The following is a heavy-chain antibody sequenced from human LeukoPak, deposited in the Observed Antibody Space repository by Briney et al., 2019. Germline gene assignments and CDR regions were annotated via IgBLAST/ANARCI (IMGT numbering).Heavy chain of an antibody. CDR3: ARDGRGFDP. V-gene: IGHV3-21*04. CDR2: ITSGSSYI. J-gene: IGHJ5*02. Sequence: GSLRLSCAASGFTFSSYNMNWVRQAPGKGLEWVSSITSGSSYIYYADSVKGRFTISRDNAKNSLYLQMNSLRAEDTALYYCARDGRGFDPWGQGTLVTVSS. D-gene: IGHD1-26*01. CDR1: GFTFSSYN.